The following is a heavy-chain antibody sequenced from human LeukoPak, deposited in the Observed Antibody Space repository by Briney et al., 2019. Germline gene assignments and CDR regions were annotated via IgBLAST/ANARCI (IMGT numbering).Heavy chain of an antibody. D-gene: IGHD2-2*01. CDR1: GFTFSDYY. Sequence: GGSLRLSCAASGFTFSDYYMSWIRQAPGKGLEWVSHISSSGFTMYYADSVKGRFTISRDNAKNSLYLQMNSLRAEDTAVYYCAREARYCSSTSCSGGVYWGQGTLVTVSS. CDR2: ISSSGFTM. V-gene: IGHV3-11*04. J-gene: IGHJ4*02. CDR3: AREARYCSSTSCSGGVY.